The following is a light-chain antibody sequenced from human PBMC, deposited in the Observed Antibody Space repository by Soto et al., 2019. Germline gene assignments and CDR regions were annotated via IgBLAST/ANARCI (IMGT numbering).Light chain of an antibody. CDR2: YDS. J-gene: IGLJ2*01. CDR1: NIGSKS. CDR3: QVWDSSGDVV. Sequence: SYELTQPPSVSVAPGKTARITCEGNNIGSKSVHWYQQKPGQAPVLVIYYDSDRPSGIPERFSGSNSGNTATLTISRVEAGDEADYYCQVWDSSGDVVFGGGTKLTVL. V-gene: IGLV3-21*04.